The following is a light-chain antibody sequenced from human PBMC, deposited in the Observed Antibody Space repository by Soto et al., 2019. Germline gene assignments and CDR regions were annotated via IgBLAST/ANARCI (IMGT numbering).Light chain of an antibody. J-gene: IGKJ1*01. Sequence: EIVMTQSPATLSVSPGERATLSCRPSQSISSNLAWYQQKPGQAPRLLMFRTSSRATGIPARFSGSGSGTQFTLTISSLQSEDFAVYYCQQYNNWSPAWTFGQGTKVDIK. CDR3: QQYNNWSPAWT. V-gene: IGKV3-15*01. CDR1: QSISSN. CDR2: RTS.